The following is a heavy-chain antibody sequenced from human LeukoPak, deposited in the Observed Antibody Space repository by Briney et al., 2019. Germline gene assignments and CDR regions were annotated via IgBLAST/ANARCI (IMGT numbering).Heavy chain of an antibody. V-gene: IGHV4-59*01. CDR1: GGSISSYY. D-gene: IGHD4-17*01. Sequence: SETLSLTCTVSGGSISSYYWTWIRQPPRKGLEWIGSIYYSGSTNFNPSLKSQVTISVDTSKNQFSLKLSSVTAADTAVYYCARATTVTDWYFDLWGRGTLVAVSS. J-gene: IGHJ2*01. CDR3: ARATTVTDWYFDL. CDR2: IYYSGST.